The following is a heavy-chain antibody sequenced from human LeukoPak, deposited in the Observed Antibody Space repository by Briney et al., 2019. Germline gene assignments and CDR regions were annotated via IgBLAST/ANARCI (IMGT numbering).Heavy chain of an antibody. CDR2: INTNTGNP. D-gene: IGHD3-10*01. J-gene: IGHJ6*02. CDR3: ARDFITMVRGSNIPNYYYGMDV. Sequence: ASVTVSCMASGYTFTSYAMNWVRQAPGQGLEWMGWINTNTGNPTYAQGFTGRFVFSLDTSVSTAYLQISSLKAEDTAVYYCARDFITMVRGSNIPNYYYGMDVWGQGTTVTVSS. V-gene: IGHV7-4-1*02. CDR1: GYTFTSYA.